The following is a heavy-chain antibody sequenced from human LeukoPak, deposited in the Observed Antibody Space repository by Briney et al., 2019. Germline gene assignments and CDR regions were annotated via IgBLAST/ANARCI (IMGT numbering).Heavy chain of an antibody. CDR3: ARVRFDNYYDSSGQQLYYFDY. CDR2: MWYYGSNK. J-gene: IGHJ4*02. Sequence: TGGPLTLSCAASGFTLRRYDKYWVRQAPGKGLEGVTVMWYYGSNKYYADSEEPRFTISRDNSKNTLYLQMNRLRDEDTAVYYCARVRFDNYYDSSGQQLYYFDYWGPGTLVTVSS. V-gene: IGHV3-33*07. D-gene: IGHD3-22*01. CDR1: GFTLRRYD.